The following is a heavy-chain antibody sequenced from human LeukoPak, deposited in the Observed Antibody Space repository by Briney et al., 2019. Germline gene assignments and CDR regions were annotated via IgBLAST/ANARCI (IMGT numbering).Heavy chain of an antibody. J-gene: IGHJ4*02. CDR1: GFTFSSYS. V-gene: IGHV3-30*02. Sequence: GGSLRLSCAASGFTFSSYSMNWVRQAPGKGLEWVAFIRYDGSNKYYADSVKGRFTISRDNSKNTLYLQMNSLRAEDTAVYYCARGASGYLGYSSSWYVGHFDYWGQGTLVTVSS. D-gene: IGHD6-13*01. CDR2: IRYDGSNK. CDR3: ARGASGYLGYSSSWYVGHFDY.